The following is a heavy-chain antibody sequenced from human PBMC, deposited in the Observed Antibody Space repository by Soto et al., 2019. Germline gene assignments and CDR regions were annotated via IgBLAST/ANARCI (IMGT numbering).Heavy chain of an antibody. CDR2: INHSGST. CDR3: AIYIAARPRKSQFDY. V-gene: IGHV4-34*01. Sequence: QVQLQQWGAGLLKPSETLSLTCAVYGGSFSGYYWSWIRQPPGKGLEWIGEINHSGSTNYNPSLKSRVTISVDTSKNQLSLKVSSVTAADTAVYYCAIYIAARPRKSQFDYWGQGTLVTVSS. D-gene: IGHD6-6*01. CDR1: GGSFSGYY. J-gene: IGHJ4*02.